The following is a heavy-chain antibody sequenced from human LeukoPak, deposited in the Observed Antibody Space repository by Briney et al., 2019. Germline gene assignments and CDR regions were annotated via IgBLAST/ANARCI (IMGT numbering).Heavy chain of an antibody. D-gene: IGHD1-26*01. J-gene: IGHJ4*02. CDR3: ASSGSYDYFDY. CDR1: GFTFSSYG. Sequence: GGSLRLSCAASGFTFSSYGTHWVRQAPGKGLEWVAFIRYDGSNKYYADSVKGRFTISRDNSKNTLYLQMNSLRAEDTAVYYCASSGSYDYFDYWGQGTLVTVSS. V-gene: IGHV3-30*02. CDR2: IRYDGSNK.